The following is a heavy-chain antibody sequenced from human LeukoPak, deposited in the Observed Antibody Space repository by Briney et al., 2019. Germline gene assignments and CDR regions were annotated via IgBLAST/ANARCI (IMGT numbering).Heavy chain of an antibody. CDR3: ARDPRMKRGRNYYGSGPTQYYFDY. J-gene: IGHJ4*02. D-gene: IGHD3-10*01. CDR1: GFTFSSYA. Sequence: GGSLRLSCAASGFTFSSYAMSWVRQAPGKGLEWVSAISGSGGSTYYADSVKGRFTISRDNSKNTLYLQMNSLRAEDTAVYYCARDPRMKRGRNYYGSGPTQYYFDYWGQGTLVTVSS. V-gene: IGHV3-23*01. CDR2: ISGSGGST.